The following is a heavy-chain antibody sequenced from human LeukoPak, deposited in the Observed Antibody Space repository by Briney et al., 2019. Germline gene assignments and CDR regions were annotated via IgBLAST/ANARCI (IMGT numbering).Heavy chain of an antibody. CDR1: GYTFTNYG. CDR3: ARDRPNSGMDV. J-gene: IGHJ6*02. Sequence: ASVKVSCKASGYTFTNYGMNWVRQAPGQGLEWMGWINTNTGNPTYAQGFTGRFVFSLDTSVSTAYLQISSLKAEDTAVYNCARDRPNSGMDVWGQGTTVTVSS. V-gene: IGHV7-4-1*02. D-gene: IGHD1/OR15-1a*01. CDR2: INTNTGNP.